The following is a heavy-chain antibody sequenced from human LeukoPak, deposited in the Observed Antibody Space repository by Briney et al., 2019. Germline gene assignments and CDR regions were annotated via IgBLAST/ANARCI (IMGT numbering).Heavy chain of an antibody. CDR2: ISGTSTAI. V-gene: IGHV3-48*02. CDR3: ARGGGRSYSDAFDI. J-gene: IGHJ3*02. CDR1: GFTFSNSN. Sequence: GGSLRLSCAASGFTFSNSNMHWVRQAPGKGLEWVSFISGTSTAIYYADSVKGRFTISRDIDRKSLYLQMNSLRDEDTAVYYCARGGGRSYSDAFDIWGQGTVVTVSS. D-gene: IGHD1-26*01.